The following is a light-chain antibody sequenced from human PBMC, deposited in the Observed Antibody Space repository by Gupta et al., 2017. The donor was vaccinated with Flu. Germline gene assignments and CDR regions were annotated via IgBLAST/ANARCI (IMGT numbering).Light chain of an antibody. CDR3: QSADNGATYPLI. Sequence: SFELTKPPPMSVSLSQKTRITSSGDALPTQYSSWYQLKPGQAPVLVIYKGRERPSGIPEGFSGSSSGTTVTLTISGVQEEDEADYYCQSADNGATYPLIFGGGTTLTVL. CDR2: KGR. J-gene: IGLJ2*01. CDR1: ALPTQY. V-gene: IGLV3-25*03.